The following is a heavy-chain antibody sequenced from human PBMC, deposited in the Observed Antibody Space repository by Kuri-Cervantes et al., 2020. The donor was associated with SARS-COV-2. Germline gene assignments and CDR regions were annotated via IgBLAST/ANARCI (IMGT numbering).Heavy chain of an antibody. J-gene: IGHJ4*02. Sequence: GGSLRLSCAASGFTFSSYAMHWVRQAPGKGLEWVAVISYDGSNKYYADSVKGRFTISRDNSKNTLYLQMNSPRAEDTAVYYCAREASSGWYGLSQYYFDYWGQGTLVTVSS. D-gene: IGHD6-19*01. CDR3: AREASSGWYGLSQYYFDY. CDR1: GFTFSSYA. V-gene: IGHV3-30-3*01. CDR2: ISYDGSNK.